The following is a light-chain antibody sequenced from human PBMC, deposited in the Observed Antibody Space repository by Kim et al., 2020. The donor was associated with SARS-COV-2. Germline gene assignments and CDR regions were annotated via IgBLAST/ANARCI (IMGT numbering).Light chain of an antibody. CDR3: SSYAGSNNLV. V-gene: IGLV2-8*01. Sequence: QSALTQPPSASGSPGQSVTISCTGTSTDVGNYNYVSWYQQHPGKAPKLMIFEVHKRPSGVPDRFSGSKSGKTAALTVSGLQAEDEADYYCSSYAGSNNLVFGGGTQLTVL. CDR1: STDVGNYNY. J-gene: IGLJ3*02. CDR2: EVH.